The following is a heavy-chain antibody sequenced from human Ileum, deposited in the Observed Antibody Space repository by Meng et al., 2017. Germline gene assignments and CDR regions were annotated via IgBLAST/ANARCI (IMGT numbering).Heavy chain of an antibody. CDR2: IHHSGST. J-gene: IGHJ2*01. CDR1: GGSFSGYY. Sequence: HVQLQQLGAGRFKPSETLSLTCAVYGGSFSGYYWTWIRQPPGKGLEWIGEIHHSGSTNYNPSLKRRVTMSIDTSKIQFSLELSSVTAADAAVYYCARYGGSGSYWHFDPWGRGTLVTVSS. CDR3: ARYGGSGSYWHFDP. V-gene: IGHV4-34*01. D-gene: IGHD3-10*01.